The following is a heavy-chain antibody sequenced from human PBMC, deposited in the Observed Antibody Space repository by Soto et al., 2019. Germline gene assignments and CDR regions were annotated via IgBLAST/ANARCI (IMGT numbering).Heavy chain of an antibody. D-gene: IGHD4-4*01. CDR3: ANDLRDYTGYLDY. CDR1: GYTFTSYY. V-gene: IGHV1-46*01. Sequence: QVQLVQSGAEVKKPGASVKVSCKTSGYTFTSYYIHWVRQAPGQGLEWMGLFNPRDGSTTYAQKFQGRVTMPSDSSTSTVYMELSSLRSEDTAVYYCANDLRDYTGYLDYWGQGTLVTVSS. J-gene: IGHJ4*02. CDR2: FNPRDGST.